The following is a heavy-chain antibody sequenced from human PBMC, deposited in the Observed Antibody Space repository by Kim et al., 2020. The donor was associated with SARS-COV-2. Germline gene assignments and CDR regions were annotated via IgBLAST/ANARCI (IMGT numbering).Heavy chain of an antibody. CDR1: GGSISSYY. V-gene: IGHV4-59*01. D-gene: IGHD3-9*01. CDR3: ARGSLKGDILTGYYNDAFDI. CDR2: IYYSGST. J-gene: IGHJ3*02. Sequence: SETLSLTCTVSGGSISSYYWSWIRQPPGKGLEWIGYIYYSGSTNYNPSLKSRVTISVDTSKNQFSLKLSSVTAADTAVYYCARGSLKGDILTGYYNDAFDIWGQGTMVTVSS.